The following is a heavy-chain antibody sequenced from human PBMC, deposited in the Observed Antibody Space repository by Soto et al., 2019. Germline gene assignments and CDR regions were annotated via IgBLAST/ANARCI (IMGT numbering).Heavy chain of an antibody. D-gene: IGHD3-9*01. V-gene: IGHV1-8*02. J-gene: IGHJ6*03. Sequence: QVQLVQSGAEVKRPGASVKVSCRASGYTFTSYDISWVRQASGQGLEWMGWMNPDSGNTGYAQRLQGRVTMTRNTSISTAYMELNSRRSEDTAVYYCARGVRGYFDWLEGYYYVDVWGKGTTVNVSS. CDR1: GYTFTSYD. CDR3: ARGVRGYFDWLEGYYYVDV. CDR2: MNPDSGNT.